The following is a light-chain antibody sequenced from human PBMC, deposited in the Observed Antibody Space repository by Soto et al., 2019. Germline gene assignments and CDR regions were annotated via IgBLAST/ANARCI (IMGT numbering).Light chain of an antibody. CDR3: QQANSFPLT. CDR1: QDINNW. CDR2: TTS. Sequence: GDRVTVTCRASQDINNWLAWYQQKPGKAPKLLIYTTSSLQSGVPSRFSGSGSGTDFTLTISSLQPEDFATYYCQQANSFPLTFGGGTKVEIK. V-gene: IGKV1D-12*01. J-gene: IGKJ4*01.